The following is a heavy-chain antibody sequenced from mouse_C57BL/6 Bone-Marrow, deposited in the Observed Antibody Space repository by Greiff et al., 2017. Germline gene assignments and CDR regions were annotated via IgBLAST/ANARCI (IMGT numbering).Heavy chain of an antibody. CDR3: ARSRGNYVKFAY. D-gene: IGHD2-1*01. Sequence: EVKLMESGPELVKPGASVKISCKASGYSFTGYYMHWVKQSPGNNLDWIGYIYPYNGVSSYNQKFKGKATLTVDKSSSTAYMELRSLTSEDSAVYYCARSRGNYVKFAYWGQGTLVTVSA. J-gene: IGHJ3*01. V-gene: IGHV1-31*01. CDR1: GYSFTGYY. CDR2: IYPYNGVS.